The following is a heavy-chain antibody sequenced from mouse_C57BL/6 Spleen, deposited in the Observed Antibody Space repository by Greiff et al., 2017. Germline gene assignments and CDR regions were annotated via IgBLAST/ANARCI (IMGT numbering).Heavy chain of an antibody. Sequence: QVQLQQSGAELMKPGASVKLSCKATGYTFTGYWIEWVKQRPGHGLEWIGEILPGSGSTNYNGKFKGKATFTADTSSNTAYMQLSSLTTEDSAIYDCARDTTNLDYWGQGTTLTVSS. CDR2: ILPGSGST. V-gene: IGHV1-9*01. CDR1: GYTFTGYW. D-gene: IGHD1-1*01. J-gene: IGHJ2*01. CDR3: ARDTTNLDY.